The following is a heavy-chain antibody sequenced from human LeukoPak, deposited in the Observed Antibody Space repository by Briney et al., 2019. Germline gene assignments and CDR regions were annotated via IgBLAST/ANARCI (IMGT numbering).Heavy chain of an antibody. CDR1: GGSVSSGSYY. Sequence: SETLSLTCTVSGGSVSSGSYYWSWIRQPPGKGLEWIGYIYYSGSTNYNPSLKSRVTISVDTSKNQFSLKLSSVTAADTAVYYCARGSIVVVPAATYYYYYGMDVWGQGTTVTVSS. CDR3: ARGSIVVVPAATYYYYYGMDV. J-gene: IGHJ6*02. D-gene: IGHD2-2*01. V-gene: IGHV4-61*01. CDR2: IYYSGST.